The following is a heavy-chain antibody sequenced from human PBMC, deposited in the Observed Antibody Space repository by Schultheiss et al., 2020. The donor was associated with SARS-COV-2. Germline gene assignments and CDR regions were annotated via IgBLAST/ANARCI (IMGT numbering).Heavy chain of an antibody. CDR1: GGSVSSSGYY. CDR3: ARADWGY. Sequence: SETLSLTCTVSGGSVSSSGYYWGWMRQPPGKGLEWIGSIYYTGSAYDNPSLKSRVTISVDTSKNQFSLKLSSVTAADTAVYYCARADWGYWGQGTLVTVSS. CDR2: IYYTGSA. D-gene: IGHD7-27*01. J-gene: IGHJ4*02. V-gene: IGHV4-39*07.